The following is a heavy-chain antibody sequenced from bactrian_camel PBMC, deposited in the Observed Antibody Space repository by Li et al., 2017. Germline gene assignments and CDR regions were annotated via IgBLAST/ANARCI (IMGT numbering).Heavy chain of an antibody. Sequence: VQLVESGGGLAQLGGSVTLSCTAQGFTFRTTPMGWLRQPPGKAMEWVSDISASGATADYETFAKGRFTISRDNVKNTLYLQMNSLKPGDTAVYYCAADGGVSDYVPRPFAYWGQGTQVTVS. CDR2: ISASGATA. D-gene: IGHD4*01. CDR3: AADGGVSDYVPRPFAY. V-gene: IGHV3-1*01. CDR1: GFTFRTTP. J-gene: IGHJ6*01.